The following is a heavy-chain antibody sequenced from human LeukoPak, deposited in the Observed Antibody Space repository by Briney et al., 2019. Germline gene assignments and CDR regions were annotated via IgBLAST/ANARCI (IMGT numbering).Heavy chain of an antibody. Sequence: PGGSLRLSCAASGFTFSSYSMNWVRQAPGKGLEWVSSISSSSSYIYYADSVKGRFTISRDNAKNSLYLQMNSLRAEDTAVYYCARGGGKGIYYFDYWGQGTLVTVSS. V-gene: IGHV3-21*01. J-gene: IGHJ4*02. CDR2: ISSSSSYI. CDR3: ARGGGKGIYYFDY. CDR1: GFTFSSYS. D-gene: IGHD3-16*01.